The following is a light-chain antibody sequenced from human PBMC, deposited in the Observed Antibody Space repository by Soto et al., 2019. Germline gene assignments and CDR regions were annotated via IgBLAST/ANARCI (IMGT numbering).Light chain of an antibody. CDR2: DAS. J-gene: IGKJ4*01. CDR1: QSISSW. V-gene: IGKV1-5*01. CDR3: QQYNSYPVT. Sequence: DIQMTQSPSTLSASVGDRVTITCRASQSISSWLAWYQQRPGRAPEVLIYDASSLASGVPSRFSGSGSGTEFTLTISSLQPDDFATYYCQQYNSYPVTFGGGTKVEIK.